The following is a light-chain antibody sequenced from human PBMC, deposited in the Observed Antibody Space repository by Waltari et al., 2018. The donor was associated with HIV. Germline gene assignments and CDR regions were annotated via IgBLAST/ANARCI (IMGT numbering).Light chain of an antibody. J-gene: IGKJ2*01. Sequence: DIQMTQFPSSLSASVGDRVTISCRASRNIGNSLAWYQQKPGQAPNLLLYSTSILESGVPSRFSGSGSGTTYTLTIGCLQPDDFATYFCQQSDSSPPTFGQGTKLDIK. CDR1: RNIGNS. V-gene: IGKV1-NL1*01. CDR3: QQSDSSPPT. CDR2: STS.